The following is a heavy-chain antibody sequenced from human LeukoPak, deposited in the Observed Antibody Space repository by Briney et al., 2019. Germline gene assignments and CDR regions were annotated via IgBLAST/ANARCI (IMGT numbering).Heavy chain of an antibody. CDR3: ARDPYPIGYSSGWPFDY. J-gene: IGHJ4*02. V-gene: IGHV1-18*01. Sequence: ASVKVSCKASGYTFTSYGISWVGQAPGQGLEWMGWISAYNGYTNYAQNLQGRVSMTTDTSTSTAYMELRSLRSDDTAVYYCARDPYPIGYSSGWPFDYWGQGTLVTVSS. CDR2: ISAYNGYT. D-gene: IGHD6-19*01. CDR1: GYTFTSYG.